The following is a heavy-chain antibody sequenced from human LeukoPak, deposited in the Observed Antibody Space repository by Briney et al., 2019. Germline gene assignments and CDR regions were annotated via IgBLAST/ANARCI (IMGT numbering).Heavy chain of an antibody. V-gene: IGHV4-39*01. CDR3: ARLSAGIRPNFDY. CDR1: GGSISSSDYY. D-gene: IGHD6-19*01. J-gene: IGHJ4*02. CDR2: IYYSGTT. Sequence: SETLSLTCTVSGGSISSSDYYWGWIRQPPGKGLEWIASIYYSGTTHYNPSHQSRVTMSVDTSKNQFSLKLSSVTAADTAVYYCARLSAGIRPNFDYWGQGTLVTVSS.